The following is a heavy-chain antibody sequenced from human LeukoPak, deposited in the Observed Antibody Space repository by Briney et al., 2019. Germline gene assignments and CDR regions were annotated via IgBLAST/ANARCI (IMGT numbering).Heavy chain of an antibody. J-gene: IGHJ4*02. Sequence: GGSLRLSCAASGFTFSSYAMSWVRQAPGKGLEWVSAISGSGGSTYYADSVKGRFTISRDNSKNTLYLQMNSLRAEDTAVYYCAKRPYGSGSYYTFDYWGREPWSPSPQ. CDR2: ISGSGGST. CDR1: GFTFSSYA. D-gene: IGHD3-10*01. CDR3: AKRPYGSGSYYTFDY. V-gene: IGHV3-23*01.